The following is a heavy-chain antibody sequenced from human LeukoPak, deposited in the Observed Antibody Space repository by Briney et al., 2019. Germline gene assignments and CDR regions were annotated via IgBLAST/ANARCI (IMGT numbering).Heavy chain of an antibody. CDR3: ARASLGRYSGYDYYYYYYGMDV. CDR1: GGTFSSYA. D-gene: IGHD5-12*01. CDR2: IIPILGIA. J-gene: IGHJ6*02. Sequence: SVKVSCKASGGTFSSYAISWVRQAPGQGLEWMGRIIPILGIANYAQKFQGRVTITADKSTSTAYMELSSLRSEDTAVYYCARASLGRYSGYDYYYYYYGMDVWGQGTTVTVSS. V-gene: IGHV1-69*04.